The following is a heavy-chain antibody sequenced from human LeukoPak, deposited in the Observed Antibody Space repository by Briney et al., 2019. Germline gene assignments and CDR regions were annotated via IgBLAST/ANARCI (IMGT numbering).Heavy chain of an antibody. D-gene: IGHD5-18*01. Sequence: GGSLRLSCAASGFTFSSYWMHWVRHAPGKGLEWVSGISWNSGSIGYADSVKGRFTISRDNAKNSLYLQMNSLRAEDTALYYCAKDKVPGYSYGYDAFDIWGQGTMVTVSS. CDR2: ISWNSGSI. CDR1: GFTFSSYW. CDR3: AKDKVPGYSYGYDAFDI. V-gene: IGHV3-9*01. J-gene: IGHJ3*02.